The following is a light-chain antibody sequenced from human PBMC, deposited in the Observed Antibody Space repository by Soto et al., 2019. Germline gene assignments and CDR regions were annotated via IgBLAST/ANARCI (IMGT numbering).Light chain of an antibody. J-gene: IGLJ1*01. V-gene: IGLV2-14*01. CDR2: EVS. CDR3: SSYTSSSTLYV. CDR1: RSDVGSYDY. Sequence: QSVLTQPASVSGSPGTSIITSCTGSRSDVGSYDYVSWYQQYPGKAPKLMIYEVSNRPSGVSNRFSGSKDGNTAYLTISALQAEDEAEDYFSSYTSSSTLYVFGARTKVTVL.